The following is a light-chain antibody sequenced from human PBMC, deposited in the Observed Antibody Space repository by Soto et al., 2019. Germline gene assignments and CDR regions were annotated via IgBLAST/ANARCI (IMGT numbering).Light chain of an antibody. CDR1: QGVTTN. CDR3: QQRDIWPWT. J-gene: IGKJ1*01. Sequence: EIVMTQSPATLSLSPGERATLSCRAGQGVTTNFAWYKQKSSQSPRLLIYDVSTRATGIPARFRGSGSGTEFTLTISSLQPEDFEVYYCQQRDIWPWTFGQGTKVDIK. V-gene: IGKV3-15*01. CDR2: DVS.